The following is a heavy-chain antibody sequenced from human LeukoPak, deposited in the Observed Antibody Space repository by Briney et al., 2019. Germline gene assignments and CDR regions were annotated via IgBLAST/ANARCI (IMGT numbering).Heavy chain of an antibody. J-gene: IGHJ5*02. CDR2: ISAYNGDT. D-gene: IGHD2-21*02. CDR1: GYTFTGYY. Sequence: ASVKVSCKASGYTFTGYYMHWVRQAPGQGLEWMGWISAYNGDTNYAQKFQDRVIMTTDTSTTTAYMELRSLRSDDTAVYYCARDACVSCGGDCCHDPWGQGTLVTVSS. CDR3: ARDACVSCGGDCCHDP. V-gene: IGHV1-18*04.